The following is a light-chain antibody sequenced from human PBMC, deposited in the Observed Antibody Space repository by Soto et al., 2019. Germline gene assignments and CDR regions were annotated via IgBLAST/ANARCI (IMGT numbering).Light chain of an antibody. Sequence: DIVMTQSPDSLAVSLGERATINCKSSQSVLYSSNNKNYLAWYQQKPGQPPKLLIYWASTRESGVPDRFSGSGSGTDFTLTISSLQAEDVAVYYRQQYSSSPWTFRHGTQV. CDR3: QQYSSSPWT. CDR2: WAS. CDR1: QSVLYSSNNKNY. V-gene: IGKV4-1*01. J-gene: IGKJ1*01.